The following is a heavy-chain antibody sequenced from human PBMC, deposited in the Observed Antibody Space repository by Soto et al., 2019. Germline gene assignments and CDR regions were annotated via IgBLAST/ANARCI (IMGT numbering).Heavy chain of an antibody. J-gene: IGHJ6*02. CDR3: ARDYYGSGTIDGMDV. CDR2: IYYSGST. CDR1: GGSISSGDYY. V-gene: IGHV4-30-4*01. Sequence: SETLSLTCTVPGGSISSGDYYWSWIRQPPGKGLEWIGYIYYSGSTYYNPSLKSRVTISLDTSKNQFSLKLSSVTAADTAVYYCARDYYGSGTIDGMDVWGQGTTVTVSS. D-gene: IGHD3-10*01.